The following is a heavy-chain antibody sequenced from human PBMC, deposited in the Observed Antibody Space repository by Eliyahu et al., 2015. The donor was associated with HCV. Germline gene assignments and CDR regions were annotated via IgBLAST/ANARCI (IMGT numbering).Heavy chain of an antibody. D-gene: IGHD2-15*01. CDR2: ISSSSSYI. Sequence: EVQLVESGGGLVKPGGSLXXSCAXSGFPFXSYSMNWVRQAPGKGLEWVSSISSSSSYIYYADSVKGRFTISRDNAKNSLYLQMNSLRAEDTAVYYCAREYCSGGSCYLFDYWGQGTLVTVSS. V-gene: IGHV3-21*01. CDR3: AREYCSGGSCYLFDY. J-gene: IGHJ4*02. CDR1: GFPFXSYS.